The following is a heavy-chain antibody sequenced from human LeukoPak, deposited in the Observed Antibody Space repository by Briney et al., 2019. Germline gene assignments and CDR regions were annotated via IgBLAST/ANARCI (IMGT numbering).Heavy chain of an antibody. V-gene: IGHV3-30*04. CDR2: ISYDGSNK. CDR3: AKHVYYYDSSGPFDY. D-gene: IGHD3-22*01. CDR1: GFTFSSYA. J-gene: IGHJ4*02. Sequence: GGSLRLSCAASGFTFSSYAMHWVRQAPGKGLEWVAVISYDGSNKYYADSVKGRFTISRDNSKNTLYLQMNSLRAEDTAVYYCAKHVYYYDSSGPFDYWGQGTLVTVSS.